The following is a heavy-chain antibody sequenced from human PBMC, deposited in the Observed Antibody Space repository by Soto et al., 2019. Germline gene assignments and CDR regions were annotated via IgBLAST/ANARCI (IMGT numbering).Heavy chain of an antibody. CDR2: ISYDGSNT. Sequence: GGSLRLSCAASGFTFSIYGMHWVHQAPGKGLEWAAVISYDGSNTYYADSVKGRFTISRDNSKNTLYLQMNSLRAEDTAVYYCAKDRVESARGASFRPWGKGPRGTAST. CDR1: GFTFSIYG. CDR3: AKDRVESARGASFRP. J-gene: IGHJ5*02. D-gene: IGHD2-15*01. V-gene: IGHV3-30*18.